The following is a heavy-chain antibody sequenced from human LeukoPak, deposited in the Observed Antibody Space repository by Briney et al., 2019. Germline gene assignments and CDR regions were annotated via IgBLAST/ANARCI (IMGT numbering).Heavy chain of an antibody. V-gene: IGHV3-49*03. CDR2: IRSKAYSGTT. D-gene: IGHD3-3*01. CDR1: GFTFDDYA. Sequence: PGGSLRLSCTASGFTFDDYAMSWFRQAPGKGLEWVGCIRSKAYSGTTEYAASVNGRFTISRDDSKSIAYLQMNSLKTEDTAVYYCTRAQYYAFWSGYYMDVRGKGTTVTVCS. CDR3: TRAQYYAFWSGYYMDV. J-gene: IGHJ6*03.